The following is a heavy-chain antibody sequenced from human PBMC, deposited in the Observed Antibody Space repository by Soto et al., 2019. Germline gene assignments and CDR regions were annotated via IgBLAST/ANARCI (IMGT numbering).Heavy chain of an antibody. CDR3: ASVNYGDYYYGMDV. J-gene: IGHJ6*02. V-gene: IGHV4-59*01. CDR2: ISYTGSA. D-gene: IGHD4-17*01. CDR1: GGSINYSY. Sequence: SETLSLTCTVSGGSINYSYWTWIRQPPGKGLEWIGYISYTGSANYNASLKSRLTISVDMSKNQFSLKLSSVTAADTALYYCASVNYGDYYYGMDVWGQGTTVTVSS.